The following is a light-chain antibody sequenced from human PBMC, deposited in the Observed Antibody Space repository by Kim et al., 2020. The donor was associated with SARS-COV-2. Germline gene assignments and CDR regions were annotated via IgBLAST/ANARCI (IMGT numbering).Light chain of an antibody. Sequence: ASVKRTSNLSSGHNFYAIAGHQQQPEKGPRYLMSVYSDGSHKKGDGIPDRFSGSSSGDERYLTNSSLQSEDEADYYCQSWASGILVFGGGTKLTVL. CDR1: SGHNFYA. V-gene: IGLV4-69*01. J-gene: IGLJ2*01. CDR3: QSWASGILV. CDR2: VYSDGSH.